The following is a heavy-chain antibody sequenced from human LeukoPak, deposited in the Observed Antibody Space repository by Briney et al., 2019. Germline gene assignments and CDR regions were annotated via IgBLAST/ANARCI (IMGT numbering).Heavy chain of an antibody. CDR2: ISGSGGST. V-gene: IGHV3-23*01. CDR1: GFTFSSHA. D-gene: IGHD6-13*01. Sequence: GGSLRLSCAASGFTFSSHAMSWVRQAPGKGLEWVSAISGSGGSTYYADSVKGRFTISRDNSKNTLYLQMNSLRAEDTAVYYCAKDKYSSSWYDAFDIWGQGTMVTVSS. CDR3: AKDKYSSSWYDAFDI. J-gene: IGHJ3*02.